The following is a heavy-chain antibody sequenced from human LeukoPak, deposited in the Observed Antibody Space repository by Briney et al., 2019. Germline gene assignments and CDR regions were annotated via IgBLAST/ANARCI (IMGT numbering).Heavy chain of an antibody. D-gene: IGHD5-24*01. CDR3: ARHMDGYNAFDY. V-gene: IGHV4-39*01. CDR1: GGSISSYY. J-gene: IGHJ4*02. CDR2: MYYSGST. Sequence: SETLSLTCTVSGGSISSYYWSWIRQPPGKGLEWIGSMYYSGSTYYNPSLKSRVTISVDTSKNQFSLKLSSVTAADTSVYYCARHMDGYNAFDYWGQGTLVTVSS.